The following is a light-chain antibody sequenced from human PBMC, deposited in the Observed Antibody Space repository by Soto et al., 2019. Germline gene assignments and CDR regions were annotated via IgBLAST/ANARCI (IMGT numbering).Light chain of an antibody. CDR1: QSVGSF. CDR2: DTS. Sequence: VLPKKPGTLSFSPGERATVSCRASQSVGSFLAWYQQKPGQAPRLLIYDTSIRATGIPARFSGSGSGTDFTLTISRLEPEDFAVYYCQQYGSSLRTFGHGSKADIK. J-gene: IGKJ1*01. CDR3: QQYGSSLRT. V-gene: IGKV3-20*01.